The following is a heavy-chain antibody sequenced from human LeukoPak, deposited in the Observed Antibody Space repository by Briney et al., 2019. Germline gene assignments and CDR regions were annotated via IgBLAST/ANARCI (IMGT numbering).Heavy chain of an antibody. CDR2: IIPIFGTA. CDR3: ASHGMIYVY. Sequence: ASVKVSCKASGYTFTSYYMHWVRQAPGQGLEWMGRIIPIFGTANYAQKFQGRVTITTDESTSTAYMELSSLRSEDTAAYYCASHGMIYVYWGQGTLVTVSS. D-gene: IGHD3/OR15-3a*01. V-gene: IGHV1-69*05. CDR1: GYTFTSYY. J-gene: IGHJ4*02.